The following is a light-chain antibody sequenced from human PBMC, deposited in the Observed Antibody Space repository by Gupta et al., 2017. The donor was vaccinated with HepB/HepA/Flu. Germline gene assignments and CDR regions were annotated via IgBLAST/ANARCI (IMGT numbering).Light chain of an antibody. V-gene: IGKV1-39*01. CDR2: TAS. J-gene: IGKJ3*01. CDR3: QQSYNTPFT. CDR1: QSISSY. Sequence: DIQMTKSPSSLSASVGDRVTITCRASQSISSYLIWYQHKPGTAPKLLIYTASTLQSGVPSRFSGSGSGTDFTLTISRLQPEDIATYYCQQSYNTPFTFVHGTRVDIK.